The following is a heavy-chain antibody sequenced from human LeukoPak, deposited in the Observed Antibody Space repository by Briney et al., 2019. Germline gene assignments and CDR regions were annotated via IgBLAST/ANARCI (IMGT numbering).Heavy chain of an antibody. CDR3: AKDLEYSSSFFDY. D-gene: IGHD6-6*01. Sequence: GGSLRLSCAASGFTFSSYWMHRVRQAPGKGLEWVAVISYDGSNKYYADSVKGRFTISRDNSKNTLYLQMNSLRAEDTAVYYCAKDLEYSSSFFDYWGQGTLVTVSS. CDR2: ISYDGSNK. V-gene: IGHV3-30*18. J-gene: IGHJ4*02. CDR1: GFTFSSYW.